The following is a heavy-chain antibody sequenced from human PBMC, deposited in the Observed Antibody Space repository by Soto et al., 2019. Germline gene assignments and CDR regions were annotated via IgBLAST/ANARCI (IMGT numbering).Heavy chain of an antibody. Sequence: GGSLRLSCAASGFTFSSYAMSWVRQAPGKGLEWVSAISNSGGSTYYADSVKGRFTISRDNSKNTLYLQMNSLRADDTAVYYCAKGTCSGGTCYKLDYWGQGXLVTVYS. CDR2: ISNSGGST. CDR3: AKGTCSGGTCYKLDY. D-gene: IGHD2-15*01. J-gene: IGHJ4*02. V-gene: IGHV3-23*01. CDR1: GFTFSSYA.